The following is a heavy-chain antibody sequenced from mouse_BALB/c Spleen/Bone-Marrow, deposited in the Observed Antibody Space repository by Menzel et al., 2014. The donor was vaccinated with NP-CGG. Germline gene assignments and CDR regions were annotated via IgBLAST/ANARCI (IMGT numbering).Heavy chain of an antibody. D-gene: IGHD6-2*01. J-gene: IGHJ2*01. V-gene: IGHV1-4*01. Sequence: QLQLKESGAELARPGASVKMSCKASGYTFTSYTMHWVKQRPGQGLEWIGFINPSSNYTNYNQKFKDKATLTADKSSSTAYMQLSSLISEDSAVYYCARVLRWSLDYWGQGTTLTVSS. CDR1: GYTFTSYT. CDR3: ARVLRWSLDY. CDR2: INPSSNYT.